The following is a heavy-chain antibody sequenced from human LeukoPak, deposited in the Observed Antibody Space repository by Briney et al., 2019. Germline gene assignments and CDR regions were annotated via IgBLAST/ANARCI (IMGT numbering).Heavy chain of an antibody. V-gene: IGHV3-30*18. Sequence: GGSLRLSCAASGFTFTNYGMHWVRQAPGKGLEWVALISYDGSDKNYADSVKGRFTVSRDNSKNTLYMQMNSLRAEDTAVYYRAKGIDSSGYWADYWGQGTLVTVSS. CDR2: ISYDGSDK. CDR1: GFTFTNYG. CDR3: AKGIDSSGYWADY. J-gene: IGHJ4*02. D-gene: IGHD3-22*01.